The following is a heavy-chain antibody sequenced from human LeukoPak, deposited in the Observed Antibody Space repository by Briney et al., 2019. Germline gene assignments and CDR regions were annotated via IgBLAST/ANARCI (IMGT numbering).Heavy chain of an antibody. D-gene: IGHD2-2*01. CDR2: INPNSGGT. Sequence: ASVRVSCKASGYTFTGYYMHWVRQAPGQGLEWMGWINPNSGGTNYAQKFQGWVTMTRDTSISTAYMELSRLRSDDTAVYYCARAAPVVPGGYYYGMDVWGQGTTVTVSS. V-gene: IGHV1-2*04. CDR1: GYTFTGYY. J-gene: IGHJ6*02. CDR3: ARAAPVVPGGYYYGMDV.